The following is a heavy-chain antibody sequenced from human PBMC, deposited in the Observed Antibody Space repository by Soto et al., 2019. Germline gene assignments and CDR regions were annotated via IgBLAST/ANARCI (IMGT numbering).Heavy chain of an antibody. V-gene: IGHV1-69*13. J-gene: IGHJ4*02. CDR2: IIPIFGTA. CDR3: ARDQDYDSSGYFDY. CDR1: GGTFSRYA. D-gene: IGHD3-22*01. Sequence: SVKVSCKASGGTFSRYAISWVRQDPGQGLEWMGGIIPIFGTANYAQKFQGRVTITADESTSTAYMELSSLRSEDTAVYYCARDQDYDSSGYFDYWGQGTLVTVSS.